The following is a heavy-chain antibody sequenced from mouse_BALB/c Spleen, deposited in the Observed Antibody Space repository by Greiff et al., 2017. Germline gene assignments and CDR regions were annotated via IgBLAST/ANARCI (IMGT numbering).Heavy chain of an antibody. J-gene: IGHJ2*01. CDR2: IDPSDSYT. Sequence: QVQLQQPGAELVKPGASVKLSCKASGYTFTSYWMHWVKQRPGQGLEWIGEIDPSDSYTNYNQKFKGKATLTVDKSSSTAYMQLSSLTSEDSAVYYCARCIRSVYFDYWGQGTTLTVSS. CDR1: GYTFTSYW. CDR3: ARCIRSVYFDY. V-gene: IGHV1-69*02. D-gene: IGHD1-1*01.